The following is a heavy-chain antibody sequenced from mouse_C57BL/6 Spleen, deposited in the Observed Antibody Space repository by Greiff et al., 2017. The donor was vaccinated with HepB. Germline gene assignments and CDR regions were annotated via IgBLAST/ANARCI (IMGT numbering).Heavy chain of an antibody. V-gene: IGHV14-1*01. CDR1: GFNIKDYY. CDR3: TTRAYYDGSSYEGLDY. J-gene: IGHJ2*01. D-gene: IGHD1-1*01. CDR2: IDPEDGDT. Sequence: EVQLQQSGAELVRPGASVKLSCTASGFNIKDYYMHWVKQRPEQGLEWIGRIDPEDGDTEYAPKFQGKANMTADPSSKTAYLQLSSLTSEDTAVYYCTTRAYYDGSSYEGLDYWGQGTTLTVSS.